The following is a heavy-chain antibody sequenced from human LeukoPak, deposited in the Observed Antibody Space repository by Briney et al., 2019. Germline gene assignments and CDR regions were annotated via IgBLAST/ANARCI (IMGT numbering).Heavy chain of an antibody. CDR3: ARDRAAARMDV. CDR2: IWYDGSNK. D-gene: IGHD6-13*01. CDR1: GFTLRSHG. J-gene: IGHJ6*04. V-gene: IGHV3-33*01. Sequence: GGSLRLSCAASGFTLRSHGMYWVRQAPGKGLEWVAIIWYDGSNKYYADSVKGRFTISRDNSKNTLYLQMNSLRAEDTAVYYCARDRAAARMDVWGKGTTVTVSS.